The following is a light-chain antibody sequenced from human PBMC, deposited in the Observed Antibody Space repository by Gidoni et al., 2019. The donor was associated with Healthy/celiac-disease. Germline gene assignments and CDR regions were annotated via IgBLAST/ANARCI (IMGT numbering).Light chain of an antibody. CDR2: GNS. CDR3: QSYDSSLSGSGV. V-gene: IGLV1-40*01. J-gene: IGLJ1*01. Sequence: QSVLTQPPSVSGPPGQRVTISCPGSSSNIGAGYDVHWYQQLPGTAPKLLIYGNSNRPAGVPDRFSGSKSGTSASLAITGLQAEDEADYYCQSYDSSLSGSGVFGTGTKVTVL. CDR1: SSNIGAGYD.